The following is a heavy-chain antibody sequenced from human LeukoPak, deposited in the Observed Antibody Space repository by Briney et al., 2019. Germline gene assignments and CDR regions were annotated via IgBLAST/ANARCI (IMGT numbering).Heavy chain of an antibody. CDR3: AIILGGSWHLWFDP. CDR2: INPNSGGT. Sequence: ASVKVSCKASGYTFTVYHIHWVRQAPGQGLEWMGWINPNSGGTNYAQKFQGRVTMTRDTSISTVYMEVRRLTSDDTAMYYCAIILGGSWHLWFDPWGRGTLVTISS. J-gene: IGHJ5*02. D-gene: IGHD3-16*01. V-gene: IGHV1-2*02. CDR1: GYTFTVYH.